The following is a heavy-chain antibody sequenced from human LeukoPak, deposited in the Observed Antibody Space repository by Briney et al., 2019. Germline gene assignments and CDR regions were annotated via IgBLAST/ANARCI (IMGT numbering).Heavy chain of an antibody. J-gene: IGHJ6*03. CDR2: IDHSGTT. V-gene: IGHV4-59*01. CDR3: ARRLAWYYYDSSGYYPKRDYYYYYMDV. Sequence: SETLSLTCTVSGGSISSYYWSWIRQPPGKGLEWIGDIDHSGTTNYNPSLKSRVTISVDTSKNQFSLKLSSVTAADTAVYYCARRLAWYYYDSSGYYPKRDYYYYYMDVWGKGTTVTVSS. CDR1: GGSISSYY. D-gene: IGHD3-22*01.